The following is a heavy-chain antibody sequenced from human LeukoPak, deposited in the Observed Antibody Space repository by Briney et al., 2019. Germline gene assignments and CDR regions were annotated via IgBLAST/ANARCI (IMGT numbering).Heavy chain of an antibody. V-gene: IGHV4-39*07. D-gene: IGHD6-13*01. CDR3: ARDRIAAASHYYYMDV. Sequence: SETLSLTCTVSGGSISNSYSYWGWIRQPPGKGLEWIGSFYYSGSTYYNPSLKSRVTISVDTSKNQFSLKLSSVTAADTAVYYCARDRIAAASHYYYMDVWGKGTTVTVSS. J-gene: IGHJ6*03. CDR2: FYYSGST. CDR1: GGSISNSYSY.